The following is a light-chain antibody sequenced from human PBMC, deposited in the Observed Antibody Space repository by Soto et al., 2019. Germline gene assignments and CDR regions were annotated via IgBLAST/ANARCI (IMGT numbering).Light chain of an antibody. CDR2: DAS. J-gene: IGKJ4*01. V-gene: IGKV3-11*01. CDR1: QSVARY. Sequence: EIVLSQSPATLSVSPGERATLSCRASQSVARYVAWYQHKPGQAPRLLVYDASARAAGVPARFSGSGSGTDFTLTISSLEPEDFAIYYCQHRSNWPLTFGGGTKVDIK. CDR3: QHRSNWPLT.